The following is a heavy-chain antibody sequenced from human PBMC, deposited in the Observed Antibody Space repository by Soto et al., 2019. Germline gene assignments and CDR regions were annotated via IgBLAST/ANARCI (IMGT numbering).Heavy chain of an antibody. CDR1: GFTFSDYG. CDR2: VAFDGINT. Sequence: PGGSLRLSCAASGFTFSDYGLHWVRQAPGKGLEWVAVVAFDGINTYYTDSVKGRFTISKDDSRNTLFLEMNSLRTEDTAVYYGARPSTSGRTAYYYGMDVCGQGTTVTDSS. D-gene: IGHD6-19*01. CDR3: ARPSTSGRTAYYYGMDV. V-gene: IGHV3-30*03. J-gene: IGHJ6*02.